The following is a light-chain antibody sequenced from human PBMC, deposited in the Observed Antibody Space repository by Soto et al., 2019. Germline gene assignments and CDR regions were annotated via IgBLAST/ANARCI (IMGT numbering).Light chain of an antibody. V-gene: IGLV2-14*01. Sequence: QSALTQPASVSGSPGQSITISCTGTSSDVGGYNRVSWYQQHPGKAPKLMIYDVTIRPSGVSNRFSGSKSGNTASLTISVLRAEDEAEYYCSSYTTSSTLEGVFGTGTKLTVL. CDR3: SSYTTSSTLEGV. J-gene: IGLJ1*01. CDR2: DVT. CDR1: SSDVGGYNR.